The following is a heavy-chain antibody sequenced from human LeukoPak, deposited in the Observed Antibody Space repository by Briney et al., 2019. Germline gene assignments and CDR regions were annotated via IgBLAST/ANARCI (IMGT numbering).Heavy chain of an antibody. V-gene: IGHV3-23*01. D-gene: IGHD3-3*01. CDR3: AKDIPRYYDFWSGLGGPDY. J-gene: IGHJ4*02. CDR1: GFTFSSYA. Sequence: GESLRLSCAASGFTFSSYAMSWVRQAPGKGLEWVSAISGSGGSTYYADSVKGRFTISRDNSKNTLYLQMNSLRAEDTAVYYCAKDIPRYYDFWSGLGGPDYWGQGTLVTVSS. CDR2: ISGSGGST.